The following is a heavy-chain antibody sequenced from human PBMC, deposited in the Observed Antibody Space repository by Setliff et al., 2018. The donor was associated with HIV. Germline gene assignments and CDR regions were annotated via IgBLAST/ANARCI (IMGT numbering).Heavy chain of an antibody. Sequence: GGSLRLSCTASGFTFSSNWMHWVRQAPGKGLEWVANIKEDGSEKYYVDSVKGRFTISRDNAKNSLYLQMSGLRVEDTAVYYCAKEGNWGQGTLVTVSS. J-gene: IGHJ4*02. CDR1: GFTFSSNW. V-gene: IGHV3-7*03. CDR2: IKEDGSEK. CDR3: AKEGN. D-gene: IGHD6-13*01.